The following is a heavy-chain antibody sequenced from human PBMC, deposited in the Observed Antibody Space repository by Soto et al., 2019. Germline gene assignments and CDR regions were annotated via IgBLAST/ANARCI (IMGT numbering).Heavy chain of an antibody. CDR1: GGTFSSYA. CDR3: ARGKNFGVVIRFDY. J-gene: IGHJ4*02. V-gene: IGHV1-69*13. D-gene: IGHD3-3*01. Sequence: GASVKVSCKASGGTFSSYAISWVRQALGQGLEWMGGIIPIFGTANYAQKFQGRVTITADESTSTAYMELSSLRSEDTAVYYCARGKNFGVVIRFDYWGQGTLVTSPQ. CDR2: IIPIFGTA.